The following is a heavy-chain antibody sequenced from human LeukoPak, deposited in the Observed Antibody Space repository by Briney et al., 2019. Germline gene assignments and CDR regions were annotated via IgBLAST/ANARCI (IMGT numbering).Heavy chain of an antibody. D-gene: IGHD3-3*01. CDR2: INPNSGGT. J-gene: IGHJ5*02. CDR1: GYTFTGYY. V-gene: IGHV1-2*04. Sequence: GASVKVSCKASGYTFTGYYMHWVRQAPGQGLEWMGWINPNSGGTNYAQKFQGWVTMTRDTSISTAYMELSRLRSEDTAVYYCARDTTPYDFWSGSHNWFDPWGQGTLVTVSS. CDR3: ARDTTPYDFWSGSHNWFDP.